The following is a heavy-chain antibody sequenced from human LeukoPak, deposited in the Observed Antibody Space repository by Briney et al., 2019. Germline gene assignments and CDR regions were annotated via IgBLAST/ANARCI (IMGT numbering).Heavy chain of an antibody. D-gene: IGHD3-22*01. CDR3: ASLESRTYYYDSSGYLNWFDP. Sequence: GGSLRLSCAASGFTFSSYSMNWVRQAPGKGLEWVSSISSSSSYIYYADSVKGRFTISRDNAKNSLYLQMNSLRAEDTAVYYCASLESRTYYYDSSGYLNWFDPWGQGTLVTVSS. CDR1: GFTFSSYS. V-gene: IGHV3-21*01. CDR2: ISSSSSYI. J-gene: IGHJ5*02.